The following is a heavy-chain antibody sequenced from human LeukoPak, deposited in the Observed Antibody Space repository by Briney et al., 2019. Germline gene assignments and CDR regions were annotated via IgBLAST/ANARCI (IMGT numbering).Heavy chain of an antibody. D-gene: IGHD2-8*01. J-gene: IGHJ4*02. CDR2: FYNFGTT. V-gene: IGHV4-59*01. CDR1: GVSMNMYH. Sequence: SETLSLTCTVSGVSMNMYHWTWIRQPPGTGLEWIGSFYNFGTTNYSPSLKRRVTISVDTPKNQFSLRLTSVNAADTAVYYCVGTNAGGFWGQGILVTVSS. CDR3: VGTNAGGF.